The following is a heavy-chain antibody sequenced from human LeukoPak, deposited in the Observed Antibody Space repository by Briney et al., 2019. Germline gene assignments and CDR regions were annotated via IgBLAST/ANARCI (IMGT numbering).Heavy chain of an antibody. CDR1: GGSISSYY. J-gene: IGHJ4*02. Sequence: SETLSLTCTVSGGSISSYYWSWIRQPAGEGLEWIGRIYTSGSTNYNPSLKSRVTMSVDTSKNQFSLKLSSVTAADTAVYYCAREGERRNYYDSSGYDYWGQGTLVTVSS. CDR3: AREGERRNYYDSSGYDY. CDR2: IYTSGST. V-gene: IGHV4-4*07. D-gene: IGHD3-22*01.